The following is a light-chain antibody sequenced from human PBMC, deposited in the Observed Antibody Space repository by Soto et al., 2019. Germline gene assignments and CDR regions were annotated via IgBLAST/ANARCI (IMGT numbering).Light chain of an antibody. CDR1: GSDIGAYNF. CDR2: GVT. CDR3: YSYAGRNIWV. V-gene: IGLV2-8*01. Sequence: QLVLAQPPSASGSPGQSVTISCTGSGSDIGAYNFVSWYQQHPGKAPKLMIFGVTERPSGVPDRFSGSKSGNTASLTVSGLRADDEAVYYCYSYAGRNIWVFGGGTKLTVL. J-gene: IGLJ3*02.